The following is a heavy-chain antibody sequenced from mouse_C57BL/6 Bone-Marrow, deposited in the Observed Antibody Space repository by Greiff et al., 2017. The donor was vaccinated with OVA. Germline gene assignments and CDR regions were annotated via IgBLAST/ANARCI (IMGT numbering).Heavy chain of an antibody. J-gene: IGHJ1*03. V-gene: IGHV1-64*01. Sequence: QVQLQQPGAELVKPGASVKLSCKASGYTFTSYWMHWVKQRPGQGLEWIGMIHPNSGSTNYNEKFKSKATLTVDKSSSTAYMQLSSLTSEDSAVYYCARSPDCYGSSYNFDVWGTGTTVTVSS. D-gene: IGHD1-1*01. CDR2: IHPNSGST. CDR1: GYTFTSYW. CDR3: ARSPDCYGSSYNFDV.